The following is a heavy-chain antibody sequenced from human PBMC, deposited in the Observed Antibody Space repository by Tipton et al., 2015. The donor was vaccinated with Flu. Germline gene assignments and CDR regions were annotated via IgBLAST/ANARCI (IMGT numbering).Heavy chain of an antibody. V-gene: IGHV3-23*01. CDR3: ARTRGGYCSSTSCFADYFEF. CDR1: GFTFTRYG. CDR2: ISGSGAAT. D-gene: IGHD2-2*01. J-gene: IGHJ4*02. Sequence: SLRLSCAASGFTFTRYGMSWVRQAPEKGLEWVSAISGSGAATYFADSVKGRFTLSRDISKGTLYLQMNSLRADDTAVYYCARTRGGYCSSTSCFADYFEFWGQGALVTVSS.